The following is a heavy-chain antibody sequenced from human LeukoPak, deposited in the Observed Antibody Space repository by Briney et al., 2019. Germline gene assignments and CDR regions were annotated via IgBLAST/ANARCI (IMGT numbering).Heavy chain of an antibody. CDR1: GFTFSSYA. D-gene: IGHD4-17*01. J-gene: IGHJ3*02. CDR2: ISSSSSYI. V-gene: IGHV3-21*01. Sequence: GGSLRLSCAASGFTFSSYAMSWVRQAPGKGLEWVSSISSSSSYIYYADSVKGRFTISRDNAKNSLYLQMNSLRAEDTAVYYCARPNDYGDYVAFDIWGQGTMVTVSS. CDR3: ARPNDYGDYVAFDI.